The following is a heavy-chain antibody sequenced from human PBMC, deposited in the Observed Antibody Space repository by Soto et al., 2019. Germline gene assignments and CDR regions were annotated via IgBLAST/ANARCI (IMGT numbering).Heavy chain of an antibody. CDR1: GFTFSSYS. CDR3: ARPPLTTVTTWVDY. CDR2: ISSSSSTI. V-gene: IGHV3-48*01. J-gene: IGHJ4*02. D-gene: IGHD4-17*01. Sequence: GGSLRLSCAASGFTFSSYSMNWVRQAPGKGLEWVSYISSSSSTIYYADSVKGRFTISRDNAKNSLYLQMNSLRAEDTAVYYCARPPLTTVTTWVDYWGQGTLVTVSS.